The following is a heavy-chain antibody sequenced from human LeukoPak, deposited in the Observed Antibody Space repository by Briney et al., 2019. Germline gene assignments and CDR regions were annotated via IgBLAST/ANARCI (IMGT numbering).Heavy chain of an antibody. V-gene: IGHV4-38-2*02. CDR1: GCSISSGYY. D-gene: IGHD6-19*01. CDR2: IYHSGST. CDR3: AGERGEEYSSGWYKTNYFYN. J-gene: IGHJ4*02. Sequence: PSETLSLTCTVSGCSISSGYYWGWIRQPPGKGLEWIGSIYHSGSTYYNPSLKSRVAISADMSKNQISLKLTSVTGADTAVYYCAGERGEEYSSGWYKTNYFYNWGQGIRVTVSS.